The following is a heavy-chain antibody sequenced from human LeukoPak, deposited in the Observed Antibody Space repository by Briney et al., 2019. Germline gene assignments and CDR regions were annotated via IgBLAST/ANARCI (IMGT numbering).Heavy chain of an antibody. V-gene: IGHV1-46*01. CDR3: ARGRYSGYVSPVADY. CDR2: INPTGDRT. J-gene: IGHJ4*02. CDR1: GYTFTSYY. D-gene: IGHD5-12*01. Sequence: ASVKVSCKASGYTFTSYYMHWVRQAPGQGLEWMGLINPTGDRTGYAQKFQGRVTITADESTSTAYMELSSLRSEDTAVYYCARGRYSGYVSPVADYWGQGNPGHRLL.